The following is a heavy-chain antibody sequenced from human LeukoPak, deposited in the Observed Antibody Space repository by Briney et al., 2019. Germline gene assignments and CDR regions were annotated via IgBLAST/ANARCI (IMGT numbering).Heavy chain of an antibody. V-gene: IGHV4-39*01. D-gene: IGHD2-2*01. CDR2: T. Sequence: PSETLSLTCTVSGGSVSSSSYYWGWIRQPPGKGLEWIGSTYYNPSLKSRVTISVDTSRNQISLNLSSVTAADTAVYYCARHLTIGYCSSTSCYPGFIFDYWGQGTLVTVSS. CDR3: ARHLTIGYCSSTSCYPGFIFDY. CDR1: GGSVSSSSYY. J-gene: IGHJ4*02.